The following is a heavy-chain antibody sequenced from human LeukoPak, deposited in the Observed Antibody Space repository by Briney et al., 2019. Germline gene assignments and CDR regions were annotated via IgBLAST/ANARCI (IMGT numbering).Heavy chain of an antibody. J-gene: IGHJ3*02. Sequence: KPSETLSLTCTVSGGSISSYYWSWIRQPAGKGLEWIGRIYTSGSTNYNPSLESRVTISVDKSKNQFSLKLSSVTAADTAVYYCARGAAKKAFDIWGQGTMVTVSS. V-gene: IGHV4-4*07. D-gene: IGHD2-15*01. CDR3: ARGAAKKAFDI. CDR1: GGSISSYY. CDR2: IYTSGST.